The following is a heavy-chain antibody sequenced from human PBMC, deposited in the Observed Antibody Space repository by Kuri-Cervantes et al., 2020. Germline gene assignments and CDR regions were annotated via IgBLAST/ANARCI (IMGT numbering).Heavy chain of an antibody. J-gene: IGHJ4*02. CDR1: GFTFSSYA. D-gene: IGHD3-22*01. Sequence: GESLKISCAASGFTFSSYAMSWVRQAPGKGLEWVSPISGDGGSAYYAGSVKGRFTISRDNSNNTLYLQMNSQRAEDTAVYYCAKGDRSGYYYFDYWGQGTLVTVSS. V-gene: IGHV3-23*01. CDR2: ISGDGGSA. CDR3: AKGDRSGYYYFDY.